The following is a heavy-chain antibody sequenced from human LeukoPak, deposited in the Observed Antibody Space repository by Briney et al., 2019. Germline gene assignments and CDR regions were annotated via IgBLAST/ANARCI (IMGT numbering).Heavy chain of an antibody. J-gene: IGHJ6*02. CDR2: IYYSGTT. D-gene: IGHD4-17*01. V-gene: IGHV4-59*13. CDR3: AREDPQTTVPEGMDV. Sequence: SETLSLTCTVSGGSISYYYWSWIRQSPGKGLEWIGYIYYSGTTNYNPSLKSRVTISVDTSKNQFSLQLRSVTAADTTVYYCAREDPQTTVPEGMDVWGQGTTVTVSS. CDR1: GGSISYYY.